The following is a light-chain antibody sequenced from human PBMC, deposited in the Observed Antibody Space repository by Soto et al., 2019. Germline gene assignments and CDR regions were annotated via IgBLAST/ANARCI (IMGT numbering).Light chain of an antibody. CDR2: LAS. V-gene: IGKV4-1*01. CDR1: QSVLYSSNNKNY. CDR3: QQYGSTPPT. Sequence: DIVMTQSPDSLAVSLGERATINCKSSQSVLYSSNNKNYLAWYQQRPGQPPKLLIYLASTRESGVPDRFSGSGSGTDFTLTITSLQAEDGAVYYCQQYGSTPPTFGQGTKLEIK. J-gene: IGKJ2*01.